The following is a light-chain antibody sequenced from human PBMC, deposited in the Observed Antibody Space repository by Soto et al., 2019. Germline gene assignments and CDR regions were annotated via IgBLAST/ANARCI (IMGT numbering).Light chain of an antibody. Sequence: IQLTQSPSSLSASVGVRVTITCRATQGISSYLAWYQQKPGKTPKLLIHTASTLQSGVPSRFSGSRSGTDFTLTISSLQPEDFATYYCQHLNSYPYTFGQGTKVDIK. CDR2: TAS. CDR1: QGISSY. CDR3: QHLNSYPYT. J-gene: IGKJ2*01. V-gene: IGKV1-9*01.